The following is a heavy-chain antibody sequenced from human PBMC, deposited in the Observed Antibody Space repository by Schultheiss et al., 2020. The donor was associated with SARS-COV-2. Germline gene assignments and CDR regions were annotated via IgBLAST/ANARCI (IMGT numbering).Heavy chain of an antibody. CDR2: IYYSGST. D-gene: IGHD3-22*01. J-gene: IGHJ4*02. Sequence: SQTLSLTCAVYGGSFSGYYWGWIRQPPGKGLEWIGSIYYSGSTYYNPSLKSRVTISVDTSKNQFSLKLSSVTAADTAVYYCASSSYYDSSGYPDYWGQGTLVTVSS. CDR1: GGSFSGYY. CDR3: ASSSYYDSSGYPDY. V-gene: IGHV4-34*01.